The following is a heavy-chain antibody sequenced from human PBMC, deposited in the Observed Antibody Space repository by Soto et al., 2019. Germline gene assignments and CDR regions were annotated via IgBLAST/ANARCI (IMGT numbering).Heavy chain of an antibody. J-gene: IGHJ6*02. V-gene: IGHV1-69*12. CDR2: IIPIFGTA. CDR1: GGTFSSYA. CDR3: ARSVPAAGYYYGMDV. Sequence: QVQLVQSGAEVKKPGSSVKVSCKASGGTFSSYAISWVRQATGQGLAWMGGIIPIFGTANYAQKFQGRVTITADESTGTAYMELSSLRAEDTAVYYCARSVPAAGYYYGMDVWGQCTTVTVS. D-gene: IGHD2-2*01.